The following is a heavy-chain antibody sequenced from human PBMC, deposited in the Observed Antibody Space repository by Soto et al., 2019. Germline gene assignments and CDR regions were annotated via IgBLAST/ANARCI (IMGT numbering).Heavy chain of an antibody. J-gene: IGHJ4*02. D-gene: IGHD4-17*01. Sequence: PSDSTAISSALSRDSVSITVYYVGLNSQPPGKGLEWIGGIYYGGRSYYNPSFKSRVTMSVDTSKNQFSLTLNSVTAADAAVYYCARQRTTGVTQAFFALRGQGTLVTVSS. CDR3: ARQRTTGVTQAFFAL. CDR2: IYYGGRS. CDR1: RDSVSITVYY. V-gene: IGHV4-39*01.